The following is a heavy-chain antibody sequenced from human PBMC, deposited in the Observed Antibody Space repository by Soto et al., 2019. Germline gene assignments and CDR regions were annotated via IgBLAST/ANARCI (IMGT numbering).Heavy chain of an antibody. J-gene: IGHJ4*02. CDR3: ARLQAAAVYNDLTFDS. D-gene: IGHD6-13*01. CDR1: GYSFTSYW. CDR2: IDPSDSYT. Sequence: GESLKSSCKGSGYSFTSYWISWVRQMPVKGLEWMGRIDPSDSYTNYSPSFQGHVTISADKSISTAYLQWSSLKASDTAMYYCARLQAAAVYNDLTFDSWGKGTLVTLAS. V-gene: IGHV5-10-1*01.